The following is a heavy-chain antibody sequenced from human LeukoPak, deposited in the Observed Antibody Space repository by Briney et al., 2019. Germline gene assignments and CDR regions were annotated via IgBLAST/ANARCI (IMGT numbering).Heavy chain of an antibody. CDR1: GDSITRRSYF. CDR3: ARHEPSSFYYESRGNWFDH. CDR2: VYYTGNT. J-gene: IGHJ5*02. V-gene: IGHV4-39*01. Sequence: SETLSLICTVSGDSITRRSYFWAWIRQRPGKGLEWIGSVYYTGNTYYNPSLKSRVTISLATSDNQVSLTVSSVTAADTAIHFCARHEPSSFYYESRGNWFDHWGQGALVTVSS. D-gene: IGHD3-22*01.